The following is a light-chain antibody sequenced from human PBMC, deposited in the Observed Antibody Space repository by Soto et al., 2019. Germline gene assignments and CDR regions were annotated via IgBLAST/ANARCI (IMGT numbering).Light chain of an antibody. CDR1: QSVSSSY. Sequence: EIVLTQSPGTLSLSPGERATLSCRASQSVSSSYLAWYQQKPGQAPRLLIYGESSRATGIPDRFSGSGYGTGFTLTISSVQPADFASYYCQQYQTFSPYTLGQGTQLEIK. CDR3: QQYQTFSPYT. CDR2: GES. J-gene: IGKJ2*01. V-gene: IGKV3-20*01.